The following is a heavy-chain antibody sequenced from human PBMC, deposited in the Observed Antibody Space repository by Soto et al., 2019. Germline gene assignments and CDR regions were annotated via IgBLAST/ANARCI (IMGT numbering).Heavy chain of an antibody. CDR3: ATVLRYFDWLSYFDY. CDR2: ISYDGSNK. J-gene: IGHJ4*02. Sequence: GGSLRLSCAASGFTFSSYAMHWVRQAPGKGLEWVAVISYDGSNKYYADSVKGRFTISRDNSKNTLYLQMNSLRAEDTAVYYCATVLRYFDWLSYFDYWGQGTLVTVSS. D-gene: IGHD3-9*01. CDR1: GFTFSSYA. V-gene: IGHV3-30-3*01.